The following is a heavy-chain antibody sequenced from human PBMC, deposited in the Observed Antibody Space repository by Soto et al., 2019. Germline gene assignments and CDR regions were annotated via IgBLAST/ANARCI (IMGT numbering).Heavy chain of an antibody. CDR3: ARGLSSGWYTASWFDP. J-gene: IGHJ5*02. D-gene: IGHD6-19*01. V-gene: IGHV4-34*01. CDR1: GGSFSGYY. Sequence: PSETLSLTCAVYGGSFSGYYCGWIRQPPGKGLEWIGEINHSGSTNYNPSLKSRVTISVDTSKNQFSLKLSTVTAADKAVYYCARGLSSGWYTASWFDPWGQATLVTVSS. CDR2: INHSGST.